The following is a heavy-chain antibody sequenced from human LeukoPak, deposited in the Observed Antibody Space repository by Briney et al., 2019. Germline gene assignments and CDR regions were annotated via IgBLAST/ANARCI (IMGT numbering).Heavy chain of an antibody. V-gene: IGHV3-21*01. D-gene: IGHD3-22*01. J-gene: IGHJ4*02. CDR2: ISSSSSYI. Sequence: GGSLRLSCAASGFTFSTYSMSWVRQAPGKGLEWVSSISSSSSYISYADSMKGRFTVSRDNAKSAMYLQMNSLRAEDTGVYYCARDRRSESSGYYYSDYWGQGTLVTVSS. CDR1: GFTFSTYS. CDR3: ARDRRSESSGYYYSDY.